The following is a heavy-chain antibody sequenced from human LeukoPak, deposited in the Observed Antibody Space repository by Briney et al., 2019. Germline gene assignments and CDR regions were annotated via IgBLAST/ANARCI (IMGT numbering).Heavy chain of an antibody. CDR2: ISSSSSYI. V-gene: IGHV3-21*01. J-gene: IGHJ3*02. D-gene: IGHD6-13*01. Sequence: GGSLRLSCAASGFTFSSYAMSWVRQAPGKGLEWVSSISSSSSYIYYADSVKGRFTISRDNAKNSLYLQMNSLRAEDTAVYYCARDLQIAAAVENAFDIWGQGTMVTVSS. CDR3: ARDLQIAAAVENAFDI. CDR1: GFTFSSYA.